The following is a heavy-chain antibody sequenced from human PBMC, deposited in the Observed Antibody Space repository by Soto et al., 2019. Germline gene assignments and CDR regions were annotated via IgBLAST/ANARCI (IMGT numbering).Heavy chain of an antibody. D-gene: IGHD3-9*01. Sequence: SETLSLTCTVSGGSISSSSYYWGWIRQPPGKGLEWIGSIYYSGSTYYNPSLKSRVTISVDTSKNQFSLKLSSVTAADTAVYYCARRSLRYFDWLFDYWGQGTLVTVSS. CDR2: IYYSGST. CDR1: GGSISSSSYY. V-gene: IGHV4-39*01. J-gene: IGHJ4*02. CDR3: ARRSLRYFDWLFDY.